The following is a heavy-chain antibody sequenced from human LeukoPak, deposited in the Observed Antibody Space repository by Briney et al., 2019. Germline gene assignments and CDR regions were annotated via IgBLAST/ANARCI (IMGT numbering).Heavy chain of an antibody. Sequence: ASVKVSCKASGGTFSSYAISWVRQAPGQGLEWMGGIIPIFGTANYAQKFQGRVTITADESTSTAYMEPSSLRSEDTAVYYCARQPPYYDILTGPPAPPDYWGQGTLVTVSS. V-gene: IGHV1-69*13. D-gene: IGHD3-9*01. CDR2: IIPIFGTA. CDR1: GGTFSSYA. CDR3: ARQPPYYDILTGPPAPPDY. J-gene: IGHJ4*02.